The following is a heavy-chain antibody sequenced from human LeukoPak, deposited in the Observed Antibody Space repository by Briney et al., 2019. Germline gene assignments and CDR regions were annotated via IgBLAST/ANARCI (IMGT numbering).Heavy chain of an antibody. CDR1: GFTFRSYG. CDR2: ISGSGGST. V-gene: IGHV3-23*01. Sequence: RSGGSLRLSCAASGFTFRSYGMSWVRQAPGKGLEWVSGISGSGGSTYYADSVKGRFNISRDNSKNTLYLQMNSLRAEDTALYYCASSRYDSSGYYGIIGYWGQGTLVTVSS. D-gene: IGHD3-22*01. J-gene: IGHJ4*02. CDR3: ASSRYDSSGYYGIIGY.